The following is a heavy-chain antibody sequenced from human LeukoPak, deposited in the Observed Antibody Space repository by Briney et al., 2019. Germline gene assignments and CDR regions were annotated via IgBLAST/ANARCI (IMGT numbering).Heavy chain of an antibody. Sequence: SVKVSCKPSGGSSSSYSISWVRQAPGQGLEWVGGIIPIFGTANYAHKLQGRVTTTTDESTSTAYIELSSLRSEDTAVYYCARDLGVVAGDCSTTSCYGYWLDPWGQGTLVTVSS. CDR2: IIPIFGTA. V-gene: IGHV1-69*05. J-gene: IGHJ5*02. D-gene: IGHD2-2*01. CDR3: ARDLGVVAGDCSTTSCYGYWLDP. CDR1: GGSSSSYS.